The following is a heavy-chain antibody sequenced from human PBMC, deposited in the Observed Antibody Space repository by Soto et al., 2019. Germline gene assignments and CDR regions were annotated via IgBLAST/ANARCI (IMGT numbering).Heavy chain of an antibody. CDR1: GFTFSNYA. J-gene: IGHJ4*02. CDR3: AKDQGSSWKEIDY. V-gene: IGHV3-23*01. D-gene: IGHD6-13*01. Sequence: GGSLRLSCAASGFTFSNYAVTWVRQAPGKGLEWVSTISGSGGSTYYADSVKGRFTISRDNSKNTLYLQMKSLRAEDTAENYWAKDQGSSWKEIDYGGKGTLVPVS. CDR2: ISGSGGST.